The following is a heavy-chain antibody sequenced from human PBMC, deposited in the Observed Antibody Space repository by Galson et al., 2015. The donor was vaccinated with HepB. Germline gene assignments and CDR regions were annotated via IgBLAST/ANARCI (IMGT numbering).Heavy chain of an antibody. V-gene: IGHV3-48*03. Sequence: SLRLSCAASGFTFSSYEMNWVRQAPGKGLEWVSYISSSGSTIYYADSVKGRFTISRDNAKNSLYLRMNSLRAEDTAVYYCARDELRGMVYAKRGFPPGGMDVWGQGTTVTVSS. CDR2: ISSSGSTI. CDR1: GFTFSSYE. D-gene: IGHD2-8*01. CDR3: ARDELRGMVYAKRGFPPGGMDV. J-gene: IGHJ6*02.